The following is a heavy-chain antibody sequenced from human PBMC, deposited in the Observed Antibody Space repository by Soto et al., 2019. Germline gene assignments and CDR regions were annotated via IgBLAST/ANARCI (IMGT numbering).Heavy chain of an antibody. J-gene: IGHJ6*02. D-gene: IGHD4-17*01. CDR1: GGTFSSYA. Sequence: QVQLVQSGAEVKKPGSSVKVSCKASGGTFSSYAISWVRQAPGRGLEWMGGIIPIFGTANYAQKFQGRVTMTADESTRTAYMELSSLRSEDTAVYYCAREMTTVMNGYYYYAMDVWGQGTTVTVSS. CDR2: IIPIFGTA. V-gene: IGHV1-69*12. CDR3: AREMTTVMNGYYYYAMDV.